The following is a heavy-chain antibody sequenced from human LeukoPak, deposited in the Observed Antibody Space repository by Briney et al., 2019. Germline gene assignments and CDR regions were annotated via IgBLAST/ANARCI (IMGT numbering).Heavy chain of an antibody. CDR2: IYYSGST. V-gene: IGHV4-39*01. J-gene: IGHJ6*03. CDR3: ARHNPSTIFGVVDYYYYMDV. CDR1: GDSISGSIYY. Sequence: SETLSLTCTVSGDSISGSIYYWGCIRQPPGKGLEWIGSIYYSGSTYYNPSLKSRVTISVDTSKNQFSLKLTSVTAADTAVYYCARHNPSTIFGVVDYYYYMDVWGKGTTVTVSS. D-gene: IGHD3-3*01.